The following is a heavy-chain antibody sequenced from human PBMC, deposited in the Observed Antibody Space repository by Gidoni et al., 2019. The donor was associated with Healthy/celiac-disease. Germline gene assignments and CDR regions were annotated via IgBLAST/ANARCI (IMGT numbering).Heavy chain of an antibody. CDR1: GGSFSGYY. J-gene: IGHJ4*02. CDR2: INHSGST. CDR3: ASWTTVKGNDY. V-gene: IGHV4-34*01. Sequence: QVQLQQWGAGLLKPSETLSLTCAVYGGSFSGYYWSWTRQPPGKGLEWIGEINHSGSTNYNPSLKSRVTISVDTSKNQFSLKLSSVTAADTAVYYCASWTTVKGNDYWGQGTLVTVSS. D-gene: IGHD4-17*01.